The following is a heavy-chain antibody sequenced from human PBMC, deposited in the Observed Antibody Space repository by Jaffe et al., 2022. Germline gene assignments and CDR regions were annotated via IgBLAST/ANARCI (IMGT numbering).Heavy chain of an antibody. J-gene: IGHJ3*01. CDR2: ISFNGNNN. CDR1: GFNFSTYG. CDR3: AKDEGRISSGWGSLDL. D-gene: IGHD2-8*02. Sequence: QVQLVESGGGVVQPGRSLRLSCAASGFNFSTYGIHWVRQAPGKGLEWVAVISFNGNNNDYAASVKGRFTISRDNSKNTLYLQMNSLRAEDTALYYCAKDEGRISSGWGSLDLWGQGTMVTVSS. V-gene: IGHV3-30*18.